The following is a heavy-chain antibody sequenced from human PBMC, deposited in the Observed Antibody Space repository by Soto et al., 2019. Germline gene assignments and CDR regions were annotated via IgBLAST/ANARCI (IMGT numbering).Heavy chain of an antibody. V-gene: IGHV4-30-4*01. D-gene: IGHD3-3*01. CDR1: GGFVNSVNNY. Sequence: QVHLQESGPGLVKPSQTLSLTCTVSGGFVNSVNNYWSWIRQPPGKGLEWLGYIFYTGSTYYNPSLRSRITISIDTSKNRFSPKLTSVAAADTAVYYCARVPFSSFGVAEPPVGWFDPWGQGTLVTVSS. CDR3: ARVPFSSFGVAEPPVGWFDP. J-gene: IGHJ5*02. CDR2: IFYTGST.